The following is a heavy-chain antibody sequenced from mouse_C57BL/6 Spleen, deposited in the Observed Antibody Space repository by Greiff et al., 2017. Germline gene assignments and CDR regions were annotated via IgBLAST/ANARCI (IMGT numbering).Heavy chain of an antibody. V-gene: IGHV1-54*01. D-gene: IGHD1-1*01. CDR1: GYAFTNYL. CDR2: INPGSGGT. Sequence: VQRVESGAELVRPGTSVKVSCKASGYAFTNYLIEWVKQRPGQGLEWIGVINPGSGGTNYNEKFKGKATLTADKSSSTAYMQLSSLTSEDSAVYFCARRGQLRAFDYWGQGTTLTVSS. J-gene: IGHJ2*01. CDR3: ARRGQLRAFDY.